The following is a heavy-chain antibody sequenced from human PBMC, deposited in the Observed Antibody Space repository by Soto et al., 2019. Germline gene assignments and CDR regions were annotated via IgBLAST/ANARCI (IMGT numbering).Heavy chain of an antibody. CDR1: GCSISSGGYS. D-gene: IGHD3-10*01. CDR3: ARASLPLGMDV. V-gene: IGHV4-30-2*01. CDR2: IYHSGST. Sequence: PSETLSLTCAVSGCSISSGGYSWSWIRQPPGKGLEWIGYIYHSGSTYYNPSLKSRVTISVDRSKNQFSLKLSSVTAADTAVYYCARASLPLGMDVWGQGTTVTVSS. J-gene: IGHJ6*02.